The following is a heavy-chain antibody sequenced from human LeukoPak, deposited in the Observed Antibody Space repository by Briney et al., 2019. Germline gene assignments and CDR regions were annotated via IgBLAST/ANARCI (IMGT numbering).Heavy chain of an antibody. Sequence: ASVKVSCKASGYTFTGYYMHWVRQAPGQGLEWMGWINPNSGGTNYAQKFQGRVTMTRDTSISTAYMELSRLRSDDTAVYYCARDDNVVVPAAYDYWGQGTLVTVSS. V-gene: IGHV1-2*02. CDR3: ARDDNVVVPAAYDY. D-gene: IGHD2-2*01. CDR1: GYTFTGYY. CDR2: INPNSGGT. J-gene: IGHJ4*02.